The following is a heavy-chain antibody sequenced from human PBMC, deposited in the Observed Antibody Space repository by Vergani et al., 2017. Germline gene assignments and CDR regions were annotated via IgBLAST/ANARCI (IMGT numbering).Heavy chain of an antibody. CDR2: ISYDGSNK. V-gene: IGHV3-30-3*01. CDR3: AKDIRLGDTNQRGSYGMDV. D-gene: IGHD2-21*01. J-gene: IGHJ6*02. CDR1: GFTFSSYA. Sequence: VQLVESGGGVVQPGRSLRLSCAASGFTFSSYAMHWVRQAPGKGLEWVAVISYDGSNKYYADSVKGRFTISRDNSKNTLYLQMNSLRTEDTALYYCAKDIRLGDTNQRGSYGMDVWGQGTTVTVSS.